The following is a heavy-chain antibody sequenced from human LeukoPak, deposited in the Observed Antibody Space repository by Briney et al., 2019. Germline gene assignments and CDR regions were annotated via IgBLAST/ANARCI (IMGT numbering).Heavy chain of an antibody. V-gene: IGHV3-48*03. CDR1: RFTFSSYD. D-gene: IGHD1-26*01. CDR2: ISDSGSTR. J-gene: IGHJ3*02. Sequence: GGSLRLSCAASRFTFSSYDMNWVRQAPGKGLEWVSYISDSGSTRYYADSVKGRFTISRDNAKNSLYLQMNSLRAEDTAVYYCARDGTFHAFDIWGQGTMVTVSS. CDR3: ARDGTFHAFDI.